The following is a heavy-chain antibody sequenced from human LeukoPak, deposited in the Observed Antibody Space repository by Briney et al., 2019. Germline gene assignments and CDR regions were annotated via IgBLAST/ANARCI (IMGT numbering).Heavy chain of an antibody. CDR2: ISAYNGST. CDR1: AYPFTTYA. Sequence: GASVKLSCTASAYPFTTYAVSWVPQAPRHRLEWLRWISAYNGSTNYAQKLQGRVTMTTDTSTSKDYMELKSLRSDDRAVYYCARDSSGWRKPSYWGRGRLVTVSS. V-gene: IGHV1-18*01. J-gene: IGHJ4*02. D-gene: IGHD6-19*01. CDR3: ARDSSGWRKPSY.